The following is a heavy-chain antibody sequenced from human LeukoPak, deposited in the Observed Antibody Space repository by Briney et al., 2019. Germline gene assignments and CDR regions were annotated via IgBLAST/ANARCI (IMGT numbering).Heavy chain of an antibody. J-gene: IGHJ4*02. Sequence: GGSLRLSCAASGFTFSSYSMNWVRRAPGKGLEWVSSISSSSSYIYYADSVKGRFTISRDNAKNSLYLQMNSLRAEDTAVYYCARKRHSSGWYYFDYWGQGTLVTVSS. CDR1: GFTFSSYS. V-gene: IGHV3-21*01. D-gene: IGHD6-19*01. CDR3: ARKRHSSGWYYFDY. CDR2: ISSSSSYI.